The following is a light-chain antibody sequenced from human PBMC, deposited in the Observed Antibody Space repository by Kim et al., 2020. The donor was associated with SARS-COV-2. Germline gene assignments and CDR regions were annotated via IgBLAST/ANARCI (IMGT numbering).Light chain of an antibody. V-gene: IGKV3-15*01. J-gene: IGKJ2*01. Sequence: SVSTGDRPPLCCRACQSVGRSLAWYQQKPGQAPRLLSYGTSASASGIPARFSGSGYGTEYTLTISSLQSEDFAIYYCQQYNKWPDAFGQGTKLEI. CDR2: GTS. CDR3: QQYNKWPDA. CDR1: QSVGRS.